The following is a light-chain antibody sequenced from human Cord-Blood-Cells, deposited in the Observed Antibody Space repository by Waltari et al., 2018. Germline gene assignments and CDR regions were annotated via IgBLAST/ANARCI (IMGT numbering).Light chain of an antibody. CDR1: QSISSY. J-gene: IGKJ1*01. V-gene: IGKV1-39*01. Sequence: DIQMTQSPSSLSASVGDRVNITCRASQSISSYLNWYQQKPRKAPNLLIYAASILQSGVPSRFSGSGSATEFTLTISSLQPEDFATYYCQQSYNTPWTFGQGTKVEIK. CDR3: QQSYNTPWT. CDR2: AAS.